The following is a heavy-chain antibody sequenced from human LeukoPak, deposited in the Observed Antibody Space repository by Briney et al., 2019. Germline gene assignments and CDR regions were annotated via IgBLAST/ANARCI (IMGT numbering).Heavy chain of an antibody. V-gene: IGHV3-23*01. CDR2: ISGSGGST. D-gene: IGHD2-21*02. Sequence: AGGSLRLSCAASGFTFSSYAMSWVRQAPGKGLEWVSAISGSGGSTYYADSVKGRFTISRDNSKNTLYLQMNSLRAEDTAVYYCAKNCGDTCYSDLGYWGQGTLVAVSS. CDR1: GFTFSSYA. CDR3: AKNCGDTCYSDLGY. J-gene: IGHJ4*02.